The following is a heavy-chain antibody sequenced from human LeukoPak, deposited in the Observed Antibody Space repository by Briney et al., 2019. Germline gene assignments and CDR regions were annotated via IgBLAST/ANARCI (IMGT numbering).Heavy chain of an antibody. D-gene: IGHD3-10*01. CDR1: GGTFSRYV. CDR2: IIPSLDIT. CDR3: ARGVGLWFGELLMVSSWFDP. J-gene: IGHJ5*02. V-gene: IGHV1-69*04. Sequence: SVKVSCKASGGTFSRYVISWVRQAPGQGLEWMGRIIPSLDITNYAQKFQGRVTITADESTSTAYMELSSLRSEDTAVYYCARGVGLWFGELLMVSSWFDPWGQGTLVTVSS.